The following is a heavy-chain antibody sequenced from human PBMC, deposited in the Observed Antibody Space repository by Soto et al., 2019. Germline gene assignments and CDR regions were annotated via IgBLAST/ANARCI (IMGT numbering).Heavy chain of an antibody. Sequence: AAVKVSCKASGYTFTKYCISWVRQAPGQGLEWMGWTSAYNGNKKYEQKLQGRVTMTTDTSKRTAYMELRSLRCDGTDGYYCARDAGPTQVHQSRPLGCIAAAIGFDPWGQGTLVTVSS. J-gene: IGHJ5*02. D-gene: IGHD6-13*01. CDR2: TSAYNGNK. CDR1: GYTFTKYC. CDR3: ARDAGPTQVHQSRPLGCIAAAIGFDP. V-gene: IGHV1-18*04.